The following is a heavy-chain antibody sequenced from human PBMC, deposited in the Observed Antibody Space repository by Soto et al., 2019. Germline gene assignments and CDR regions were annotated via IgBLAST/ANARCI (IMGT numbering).Heavy chain of an antibody. CDR3: ARARHSSGWRYNWFDP. D-gene: IGHD6-19*01. J-gene: IGHJ5*02. CDR1: GYSYTSYI. CDR2: INAGNGNT. Sequence: GPSVKTYCRGSGYSYTSYILHWVGPAKGKRLEWMGWINAGNGNTKYSQKFQGRVTITRDTSASTAYMELSSLRSEDTAVYYCARARHSSGWRYNWFDPWGQGTLVTVSS. V-gene: IGHV1-3*01.